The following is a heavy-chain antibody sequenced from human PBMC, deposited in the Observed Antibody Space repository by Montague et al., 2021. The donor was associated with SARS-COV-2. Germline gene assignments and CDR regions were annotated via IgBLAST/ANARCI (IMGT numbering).Heavy chain of an antibody. CDR1: GGSISSGSYY. D-gene: IGHD5-12*01. CDR2: IYTSGTT. Sequence: TLSLTCTVSGGSISSGSYYWSWIRQPAGKGLEWIGRIYTSGTTDYSFSLKSRVTISVDTSKNQFSLKLTSVTAADTAVYYCARAHSGSWAHLDNWGQGSLVTVPP. J-gene: IGHJ4*02. CDR3: ARAHSGSWAHLDN. V-gene: IGHV4-61*02.